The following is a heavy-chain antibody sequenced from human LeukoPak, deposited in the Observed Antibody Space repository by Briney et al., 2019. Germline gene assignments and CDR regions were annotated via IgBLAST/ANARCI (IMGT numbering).Heavy chain of an antibody. CDR3: ARGRWELLPHFDY. CDR2: IYTSGST. J-gene: IGHJ4*02. V-gene: IGHV4-61*02. CDR1: GGSISSGSYY. Sequence: PSQTLSLTCTVSGGSISSGSYYWSWIRQPAGKGLEWIERIYTSGSTNYNPSLKSRVTISVDTSKNQFSLKLSSVTAADTAVYYCARGRWELLPHFDYWGQGTLVTVSS. D-gene: IGHD1-26*01.